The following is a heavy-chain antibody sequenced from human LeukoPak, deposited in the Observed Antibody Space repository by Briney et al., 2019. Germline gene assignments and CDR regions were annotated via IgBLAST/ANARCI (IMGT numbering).Heavy chain of an antibody. CDR3: ARDLGYNSPFDY. J-gene: IGHJ4*02. CDR2: IIPILGIA. V-gene: IGHV1-69*04. CDR1: GGTFSSYA. D-gene: IGHD1-1*01. Sequence: ASVKVSCKASGGTFSSYAISWVRPAPGQGLEGMGRIIPILGIANYAQEFQGRDTITADKSKSTAYMELSSLRSEDTAVYYCARDLGYNSPFDYWGQGTLVTVSS.